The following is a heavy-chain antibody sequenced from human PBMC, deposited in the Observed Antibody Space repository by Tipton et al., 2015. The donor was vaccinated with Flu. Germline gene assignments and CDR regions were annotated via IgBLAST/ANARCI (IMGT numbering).Heavy chain of an antibody. D-gene: IGHD3-10*01. CDR3: ARDYYGSGSYYTEAFDI. CDR2: INHSGST. J-gene: IGHJ3*02. V-gene: IGHV4-34*01. CDR1: GGSFRGYY. Sequence: TLSLTCAVYGGSFRGYYWSWMRQPPGKGLEWIGEINHSGSTNYNPSLKSRVTISVDTSKNQFSLKLSSVTAADTAVYYCARDYYGSGSYYTEAFDIWGQGTMVTVSS.